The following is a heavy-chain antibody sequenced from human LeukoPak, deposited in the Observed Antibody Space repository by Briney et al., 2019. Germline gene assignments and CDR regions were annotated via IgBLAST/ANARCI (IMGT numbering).Heavy chain of an antibody. V-gene: IGHV1-18*01. CDR3: ARDRRYFDWLLSIRDAFDI. Sequence: ASVKVSCKASGHTFSNYGISWVRQAPGQGLEWMGWISVYNGNTNYAQKVQGRVTMTTDTSTNTAYMELRSLRSDDTAVYHCARDRRYFDWLLSIRDAFDIWGQGTMVTVSS. CDR2: ISVYNGNT. D-gene: IGHD3-9*01. J-gene: IGHJ3*02. CDR1: GHTFSNYG.